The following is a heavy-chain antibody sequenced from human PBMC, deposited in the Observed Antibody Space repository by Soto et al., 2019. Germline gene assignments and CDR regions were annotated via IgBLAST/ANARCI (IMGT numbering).Heavy chain of an antibody. Sequence: LRLSCAASGFTFSSYSMNWVRQAPGKGLEWVSSISSSSSYMYYADSVKGRFTISRDNAKNSLYLQMNSLRAEDTAVYYCARDLPPVAFDYWGQGTLVTVSS. V-gene: IGHV3-21*01. J-gene: IGHJ4*02. D-gene: IGHD5-12*01. CDR1: GFTFSSYS. CDR3: ARDLPPVAFDY. CDR2: ISSSSSYM.